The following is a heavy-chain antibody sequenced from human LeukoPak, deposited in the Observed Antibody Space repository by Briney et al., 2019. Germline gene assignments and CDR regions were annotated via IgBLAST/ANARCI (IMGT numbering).Heavy chain of an antibody. Sequence: GGSLSLSCATSGFTISSEAMSWIRQAPGKGLEWLSTIGSGGGTYYADSVKGRFTISRDNSINTLYLQMNSLRAEDTALYYCANRGRYYFDYWGQGALVTVSS. CDR1: GFTISSEA. V-gene: IGHV3-23*01. CDR3: ANRGRYYFDY. CDR2: IGSGGGT. D-gene: IGHD6-25*01. J-gene: IGHJ4*02.